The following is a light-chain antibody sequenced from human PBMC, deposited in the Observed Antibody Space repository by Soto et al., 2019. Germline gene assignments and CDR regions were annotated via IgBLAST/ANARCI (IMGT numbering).Light chain of an antibody. Sequence: QMTQSPSSLSASVGDRVTITCRASQSIATFFNWYQQRLGKAPKLLIYAASDLKSGVPSRFSGSGSGTDFTLTISSLQPEDFGSYYCQQSYDGPQPFGQGTKVEI. CDR2: AAS. CDR1: QSIATF. J-gene: IGKJ1*01. CDR3: QQSYDGPQP. V-gene: IGKV1-39*01.